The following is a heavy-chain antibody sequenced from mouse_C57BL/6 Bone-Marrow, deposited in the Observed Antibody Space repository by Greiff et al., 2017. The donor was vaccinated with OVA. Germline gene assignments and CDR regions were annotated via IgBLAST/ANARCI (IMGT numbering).Heavy chain of an antibody. CDR2: IYPGSGNT. Sequence: QVQLQQSGPELVKPGASVKISCKASGYSFTSYYIHWVKQRPGQGLEWIGWIYPGSGNTKYNEKFKGKATLTADTSSSTAYMQLSSLTSEDSAVYYCARKGYGNYDYYAMDYWGQGTSVTVSS. CDR3: ARKGYGNYDYYAMDY. CDR1: GYSFTSYY. J-gene: IGHJ4*01. V-gene: IGHV1-66*01. D-gene: IGHD2-10*02.